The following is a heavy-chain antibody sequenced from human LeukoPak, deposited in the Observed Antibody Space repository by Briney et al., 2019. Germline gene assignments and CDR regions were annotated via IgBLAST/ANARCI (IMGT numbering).Heavy chain of an antibody. CDR3: AREHLHYYDSSGYSFDY. CDR1: GYTFTGYY. J-gene: IGHJ4*02. CDR2: IIPIFGTA. V-gene: IGHV1-69*05. Sequence: SVKVSCKASGYTFTGYYMHWVRQAPGQGLEWMGRIIPIFGTANYAQKFQGRVTITTDESTSTAYMELSSLRSEDTAVYYCAREHLHYYDSSGYSFDYWGQGTLVTVSS. D-gene: IGHD3-22*01.